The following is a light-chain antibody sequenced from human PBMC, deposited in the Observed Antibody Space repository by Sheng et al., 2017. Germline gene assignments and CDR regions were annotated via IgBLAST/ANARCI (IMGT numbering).Light chain of an antibody. CDR3: CSYAGSYTWL. CDR2: DVT. CDR1: SSDVGGYTY. V-gene: IGLV2-11*01. J-gene: IGLJ3*02. Sequence: QSALTQPRSVSGSPGQSVTISCTGTSSDVGGYTYVSWYQQHPGKAPKIIIYDVTKRPSGVPGRFSGSKSGNTASLTISGLQAEDESDYFCCSYAGSYTWLFGGGTKLTVL.